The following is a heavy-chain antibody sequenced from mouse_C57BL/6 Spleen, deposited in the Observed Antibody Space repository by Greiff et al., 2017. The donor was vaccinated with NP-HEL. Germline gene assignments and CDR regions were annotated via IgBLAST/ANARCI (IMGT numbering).Heavy chain of an antibody. J-gene: IGHJ2*01. CDR1: GYTFTSYW. CDR2: IYPSDSET. Sequence: VQLQQPGAELVRPGSSVKLSCKASGYTFTSYWMDWVKQRPGQGLEWIGNIYPSDSETHYNQKFKDKATLTVDKSSSTAYMQLSSLTSEDSAVYYCARWGLRSYYFDYWGKGTTLTVSS. D-gene: IGHD2-4*01. V-gene: IGHV1-61*01. CDR3: ARWGLRSYYFDY.